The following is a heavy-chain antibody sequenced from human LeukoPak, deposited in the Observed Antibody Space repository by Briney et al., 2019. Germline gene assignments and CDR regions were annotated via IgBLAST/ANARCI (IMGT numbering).Heavy chain of an antibody. CDR3: TRDLCCSSTLPSYCCYYYGMDV. D-gene: IGHD2-2*01. V-gene: IGHV3-11*01. J-gene: IGHJ6*02. CDR1: GFTFSDYY. CDR2: ISSSGSTI. Sequence: GGSLRLSCAASGFTFSDYYMSWIRQAPGKGLEWVSYISSSGSTIYYADSVKGRFTISRDNAKNSLYLQMNSLRAEDTAVYYWTRDLCCSSTLPSYCCYYYGMDVWGQGTTVTVSS.